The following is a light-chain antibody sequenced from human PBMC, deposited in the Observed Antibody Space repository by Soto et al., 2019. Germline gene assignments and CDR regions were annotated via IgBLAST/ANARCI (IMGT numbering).Light chain of an antibody. CDR2: DAS. J-gene: IGKJ4*01. CDR1: QSVSSY. V-gene: IGKV3-11*01. CDR3: QQRSLWPLT. Sequence: EIVLTQSPATLSLSPGERATLSCRASQSVSSYLAWYQQKPGQAPRLLIYDASNRATGIPARFTGSGSGTDFTLTISSLEPEDFAINYCQQRSLWPLTFGGGTKVEIK.